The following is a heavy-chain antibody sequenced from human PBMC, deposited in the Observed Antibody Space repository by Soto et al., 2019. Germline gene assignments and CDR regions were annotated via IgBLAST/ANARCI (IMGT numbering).Heavy chain of an antibody. Sequence: QVQLVQSGAEVKKPGSSVRVSCKASGGTFSNYAFSWVRQAPGQGLECMGGIIPIFGAATYAQKFRDRLTITADESASTIYMELSSLTSEDTANYYCARGGRTGYTFGKIDLWGHGTGVTVSS. D-gene: IGHD5-18*01. J-gene: IGHJ5*02. CDR2: IIPIFGAA. CDR1: GGTFSNYA. V-gene: IGHV1-69*01. CDR3: ARGGRTGYTFGKIDL.